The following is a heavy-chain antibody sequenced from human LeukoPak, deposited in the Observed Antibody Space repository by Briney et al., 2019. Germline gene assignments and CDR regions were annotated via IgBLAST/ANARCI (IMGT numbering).Heavy chain of an antibody. CDR2: FDPEDGET. Sequence: ASVKVSCRVSGYTLTELSMHWVRQAPGKGLEWMGGFDPEDGETIYAQKFQGRVTMTEDTSTDTAYMELSSLRSEDTAVYYCATSGYFYGSGSYYTPSVYWGQGTLVTVSS. V-gene: IGHV1-24*01. D-gene: IGHD3-10*01. CDR3: ATSGYFYGSGSYYTPSVY. J-gene: IGHJ4*02. CDR1: GYTLTELS.